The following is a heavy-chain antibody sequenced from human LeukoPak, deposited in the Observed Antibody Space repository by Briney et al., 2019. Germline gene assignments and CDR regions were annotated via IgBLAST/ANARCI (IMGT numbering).Heavy chain of an antibody. D-gene: IGHD1-7*01. CDR3: ARVLGSGKAGTYYYYMDV. CDR2: LYSSGDT. Sequence: PSETLSLTCIVSGGSISSYYWSWIRQPAGKGLEWIGRLYSSGDTNYNPSLKSRVTMSVDTSKNQFSLKLSSVTAVDTAVYYCARVLGSGKAGTYYYYMDVWGKGTTVTISS. CDR1: GGSISSYY. V-gene: IGHV4-4*07. J-gene: IGHJ6*03.